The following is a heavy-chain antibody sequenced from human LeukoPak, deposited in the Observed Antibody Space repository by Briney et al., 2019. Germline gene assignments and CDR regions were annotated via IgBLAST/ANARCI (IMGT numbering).Heavy chain of an antibody. V-gene: IGHV3-23*05. CDR3: ASSGSYRFDY. D-gene: IGHD1-26*01. CDR1: GFTFYNYA. J-gene: IGHJ4*02. Sequence: GGSLRLSCAVSGFTFYNYAMSWVRQAPGKGLEWVSAIDGSGAHTFYSDSVKGRFTISRDNAKNSLYLQMNSLRDEDTAVYYCASSGSYRFDYWGQGTLVTVSS. CDR2: IDGSGAHT.